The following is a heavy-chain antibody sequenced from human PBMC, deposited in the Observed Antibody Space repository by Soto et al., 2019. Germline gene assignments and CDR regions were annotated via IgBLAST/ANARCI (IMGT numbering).Heavy chain of an antibody. D-gene: IGHD3-10*01. CDR3: VRSRSGAVADSFDF. CDR2: ISRDGTNK. V-gene: IGHV3-30*04. J-gene: IGHJ4*02. Sequence: QVQVVESGGGVVQPGRSLRLSCAASGFTFSRYAIHWVRQAPGKGLEWVAVISRDGTNKYYVDSVKGRFTISRDNSRNTLYLQMNSLRHEDAAVYYCVRSRSGAVADSFDFWGQGTLVTVSS. CDR1: GFTFSRYA.